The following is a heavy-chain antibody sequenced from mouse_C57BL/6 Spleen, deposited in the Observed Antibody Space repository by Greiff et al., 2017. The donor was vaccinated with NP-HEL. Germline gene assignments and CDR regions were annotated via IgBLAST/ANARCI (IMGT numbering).Heavy chain of an antibody. D-gene: IGHD1-1*01. J-gene: IGHJ4*01. CDR3: ARDGSSYEGYAMDY. CDR1: GYAFTNYL. CDR2: INPGSGGT. V-gene: IGHV1-54*01. Sequence: QVQLKQSGAELVRPGTSVKVSCKASGYAFTNYLIEWVKQRPGQGLEWIGVINPGSGGTNYNEKFKGKATLTADKSSSTAYMQLSSLTSEDSAVYFCARDGSSYEGYAMDYWGQGTSVTVSS.